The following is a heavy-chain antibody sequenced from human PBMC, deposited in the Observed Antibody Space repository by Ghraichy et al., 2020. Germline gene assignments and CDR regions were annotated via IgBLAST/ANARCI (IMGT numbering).Heavy chain of an antibody. J-gene: IGHJ5*02. CDR1: GGSFSGYY. CDR2: INHSGST. Sequence: SQTLSLTCAVYGGSFSGYYWSWIRQPPGKGLEWIGEINHSGSTNYNPSLKSRVTISVDTSKNQFSLKLSSVTAADTAVYYCARGGTIFGVVRGRFDPWGQGTLVTVSS. V-gene: IGHV4-34*01. CDR3: ARGGTIFGVVRGRFDP. D-gene: IGHD3-3*01.